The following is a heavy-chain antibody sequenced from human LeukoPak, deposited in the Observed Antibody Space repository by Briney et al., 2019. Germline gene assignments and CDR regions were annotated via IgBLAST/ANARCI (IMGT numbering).Heavy chain of an antibody. V-gene: IGHV3-23*01. CDR1: RFIFSSYA. CDR2: ISGSGDKT. J-gene: IGHJ4*02. CDR3: AREYSSLSFIFDY. Sequence: GGSLRLSCAASRFIFSSYAMTWVRQAPGKGLEWVSYISGSGDKTYYTDSVKGRFTISRDNSKNTLYLQMNSLRAEDTAVYYCAREYSSLSFIFDYWGQGTLVTVSS. D-gene: IGHD6-6*01.